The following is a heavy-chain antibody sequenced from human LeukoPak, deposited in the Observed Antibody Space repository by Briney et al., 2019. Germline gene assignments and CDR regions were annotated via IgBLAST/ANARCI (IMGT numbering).Heavy chain of an antibody. CDR2: INSDGSRT. CDR1: GFTFSTYW. Sequence: PGGSLRLSCAASGFTFSTYWMHWVRQTPGEGLVWVSGINSDGSRTPYADSVKGRFTISGDNAKNTLYLEMNSLRAEDTAVYYCAREENSFDSWGQGNLVTVSS. J-gene: IGHJ4*02. CDR3: AREENSFDS. V-gene: IGHV3-74*01.